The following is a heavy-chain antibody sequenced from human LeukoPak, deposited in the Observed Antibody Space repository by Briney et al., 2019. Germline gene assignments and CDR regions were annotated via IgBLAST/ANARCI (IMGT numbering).Heavy chain of an antibody. V-gene: IGHV3-23*01. CDR3: AKWGDYDVLTGYYASDY. CDR2: ITGSGGNT. CDR1: GFTFSNYA. D-gene: IGHD3-9*01. Sequence: GASLRLSCAASGFTFSNYAMSWVRQAPGKGLEWVSAITGSGGNTYYADSVKGRFTISRDNSKNTLYLQMNSLRAEDTAVYYCAKWGDYDVLTGYYASDYWGQGTLVTVSS. J-gene: IGHJ4*02.